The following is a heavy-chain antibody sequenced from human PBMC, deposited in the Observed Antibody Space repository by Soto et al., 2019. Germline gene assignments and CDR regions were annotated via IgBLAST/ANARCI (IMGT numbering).Heavy chain of an antibody. CDR3: ARTFDGYYGMDV. CDR1: GFTFSSYE. CDR2: ISSSGSTI. V-gene: IGHV3-48*03. J-gene: IGHJ6*02. Sequence: GSLRLSCAASGFTFSSYEMNWVRQAPGEGLEWVSYISSSGSTIYYADSVKGRFTISRDNAKNSLYLQMNSLRAEDTAVYYCARTFDGYYGMDVWGQGTTVTVSS.